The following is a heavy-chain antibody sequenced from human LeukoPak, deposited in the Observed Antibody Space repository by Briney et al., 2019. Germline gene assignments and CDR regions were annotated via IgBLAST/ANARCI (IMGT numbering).Heavy chain of an antibody. CDR3: ARETYSSGWYLDY. J-gene: IGHJ4*02. Sequence: PSETLSLTCTVSGGSISSYYWSWIRQPPGKGLEWIGYIYHSGGTYYNPSLESRLTISVDTSKNQFSLRLSSVTAADTAVYYCARETYSSGWYLDYWGQGTLVTVSS. D-gene: IGHD6-19*01. V-gene: IGHV4-59*06. CDR2: IYHSGGT. CDR1: GGSISSYY.